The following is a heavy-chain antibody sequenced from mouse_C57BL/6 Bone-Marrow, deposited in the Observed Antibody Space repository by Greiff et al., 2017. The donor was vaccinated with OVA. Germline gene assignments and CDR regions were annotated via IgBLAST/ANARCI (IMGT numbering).Heavy chain of an antibody. J-gene: IGHJ2*01. V-gene: IGHV1-69*01. CDR3: ARWGGPYYFDY. CDR2: IDPSDSYT. CDR1: GYTFTSYW. Sequence: VQLQQSGAELVMPGASVKLSCKASGYTFTSYWMHWVKQRPGQGLEWIGEIDPSDSYTNYNQKFKGKSTLTVDKSSSTAYMQLSSLTSEDSAVYYCARWGGPYYFDYWGQGTTLTVSS.